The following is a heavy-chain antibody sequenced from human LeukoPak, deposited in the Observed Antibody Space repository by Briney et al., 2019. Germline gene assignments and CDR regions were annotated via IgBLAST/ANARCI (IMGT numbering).Heavy chain of an antibody. J-gene: IGHJ2*01. CDR3: ARVTSYGGNSGWYFDL. Sequence: PSETLSLTCTVSGGSISSYYWSWIRQPAGKGLEWIGLIYPSGSINNNPSLKSRVTISLDTSKNLFSLRLSSVTAADTAICYCARVTSYGGNSGWYFDLWGRGTLVTVSS. CDR1: GGSISSYY. V-gene: IGHV4-4*07. CDR2: IYPSGSI. D-gene: IGHD4-23*01.